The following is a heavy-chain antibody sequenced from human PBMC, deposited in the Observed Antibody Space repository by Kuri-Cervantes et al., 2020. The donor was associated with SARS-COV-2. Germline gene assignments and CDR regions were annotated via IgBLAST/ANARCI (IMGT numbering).Heavy chain of an antibody. Sequence: GESLKISCAASGFTLSSYWMSWVRQAPGKGLEWVANIKQDGSEKYYMDSVKGRFTISRDNAKNSLYLQMNSLRAEDTAVYYCARGFAIAAAGTDDAFDIWGQGTMVTVSS. CDR2: IKQDGSEK. D-gene: IGHD6-13*01. CDR3: ARGFAIAAAGTDDAFDI. J-gene: IGHJ3*02. V-gene: IGHV3-7*01. CDR1: GFTLSSYW.